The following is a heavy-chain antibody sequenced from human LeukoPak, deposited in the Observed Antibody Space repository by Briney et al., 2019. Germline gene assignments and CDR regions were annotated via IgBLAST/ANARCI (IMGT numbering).Heavy chain of an antibody. D-gene: IGHD5-12*01. J-gene: IGHJ3*02. CDR1: GFTFSNYH. CDR2: STTSGYTT. V-gene: IGHV3-11*04. CDR3: AREYSGYDGDVFAI. Sequence: GGSLRLSCAASGFTFSNYHMSWVRQAPGKGLEWVSYSTTSGYTTYYADSVKGRFTISRDNAKNSLYLQMNSLRAEDTAVYYCAREYSGYDGDVFAIWGQGTMVTVSS.